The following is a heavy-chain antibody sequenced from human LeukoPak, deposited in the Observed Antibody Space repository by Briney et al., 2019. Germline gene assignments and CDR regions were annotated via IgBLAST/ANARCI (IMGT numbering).Heavy chain of an antibody. CDR1: GFSFSNYP. V-gene: IGHV3-23*01. Sequence: PGGSLRLSCAASGFSFSNYPMHWVRQAPGKGLEWISGISGSGASTYYADSVTGRFTISRDNSRNTLYLQMNSLRGDDTAVYYCAKDVGKWESLHFFDYWGQGTLVTVSS. CDR2: ISGSGAST. J-gene: IGHJ4*02. CDR3: AKDVGKWESLHFFDY. D-gene: IGHD1-26*01.